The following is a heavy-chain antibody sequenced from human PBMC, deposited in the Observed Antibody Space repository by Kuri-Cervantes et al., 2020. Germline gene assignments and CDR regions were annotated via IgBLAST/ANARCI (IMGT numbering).Heavy chain of an antibody. Sequence: ASVKVSCKASGYTFTGYYMHWVRQAPGQGLEWVGWINPNSGGTNYAQKFQGWVTMTRDTSISTAYMELRSLRSDDTAVYYCARVHYVGRDGYYYYYMDVWGKGTTVTVSS. CDR1: GYTFTGYY. D-gene: IGHD3-10*02. CDR2: INPNSGGT. V-gene: IGHV1-2*04. CDR3: ARVHYVGRDGYYYYYMDV. J-gene: IGHJ6*03.